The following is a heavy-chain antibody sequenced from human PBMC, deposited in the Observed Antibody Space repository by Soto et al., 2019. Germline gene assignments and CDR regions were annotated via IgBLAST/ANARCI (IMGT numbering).Heavy chain of an antibody. CDR3: ARVSALVTGNH. CDR1: GGSFSGYY. Sequence: LSLTCAVYGGSFSGYYWSWIRQPPGKELEWIGEINHSGSTNYNPSLKSRVTISVDTSKNQFSLKLSSVTAADTAVYYCARVSALVTGNHWGQGTLVTVSS. CDR2: INHSGST. J-gene: IGHJ5*02. V-gene: IGHV4-34*01. D-gene: IGHD2-21*02.